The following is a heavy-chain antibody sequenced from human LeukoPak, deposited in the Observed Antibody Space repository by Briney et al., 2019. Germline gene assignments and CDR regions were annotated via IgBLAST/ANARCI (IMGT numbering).Heavy chain of an antibody. J-gene: IGHJ5*02. V-gene: IGHV5-51*01. CDR3: ARLRDGSNWFDP. CDR1: GYSFTNYW. D-gene: IGHD5-24*01. CDR2: IYPGNSDT. Sequence: GESLKISCKGSGYSFTNYWIDWVRQMPGKGLEWMGIIYPGNSDTRYSPSFQGQVTVSADKSISTAYLQWSSLMASDTAMYYCARLRDGSNWFDPWGQGTLVTVSS.